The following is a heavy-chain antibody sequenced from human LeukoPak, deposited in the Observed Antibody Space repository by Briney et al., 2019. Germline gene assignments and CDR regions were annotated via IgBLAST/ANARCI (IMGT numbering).Heavy chain of an antibody. Sequence: SETLSLTCSVSGGSISSYYWSWIRQPPGKGLEWIGYIYYSGTTNYNPSLKSRVTISVDTSKNQFSLKLSSVTAADTAVFYCATGSNAFDIWGRGTMVTVSS. CDR1: GGSISSYY. CDR2: IYYSGTT. J-gene: IGHJ3*02. CDR3: ATGSNAFDI. V-gene: IGHV4-59*01.